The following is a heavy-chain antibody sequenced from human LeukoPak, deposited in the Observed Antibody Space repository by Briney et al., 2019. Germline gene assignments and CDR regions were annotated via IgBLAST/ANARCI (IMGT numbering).Heavy chain of an antibody. CDR3: AKTLWGPRSCPDY. V-gene: IGHV3-30*18. CDR1: GFTFSNYG. D-gene: IGHD3-16*01. CDR2: ISYDGNNQ. J-gene: IGHJ4*02. Sequence: GGSMRLSCAASGFTFSNYGMHWVRQTPDKGLEWVAIISYDGNNQYYADSVKGRFTISRDNSMNTLYLQMNSLRAEDTAIYFCAKTLWGPRSCPDYWGQGTLVTVSS.